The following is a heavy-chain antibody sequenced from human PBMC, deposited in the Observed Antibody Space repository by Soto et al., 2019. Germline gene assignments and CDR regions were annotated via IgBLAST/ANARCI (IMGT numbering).Heavy chain of an antibody. D-gene: IGHD2-2*01. CDR1: GGSISSGGYS. CDR3: ARVPDR. CDR2: IYHSGST. J-gene: IGHJ5*02. V-gene: IGHV4-30-2*01. Sequence: SVTLSLTCAVSGGSISSGGYSWSWIRQPPGKGLEWIGYIYHSGSTYYNPSLKSRVTISVDRSKNQFSLKLSSVTAADTAVYYCARVPDRWGQGTLVTSPQ.